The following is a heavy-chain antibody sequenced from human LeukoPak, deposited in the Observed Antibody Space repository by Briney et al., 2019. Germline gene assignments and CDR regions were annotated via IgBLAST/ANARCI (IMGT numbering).Heavy chain of an antibody. V-gene: IGHV3-21*01. D-gene: IGHD3-10*01. CDR3: AKPDGWFGELLRVPFDY. CDR2: IRSSSSYI. CDR1: GFTFSSYS. J-gene: IGHJ4*02. Sequence: GGSLRLSCAASGFTFSSYSMNWVRQAPGKGLEWVSSIRSSSSYIYYADSVKGRFTISRDNSKNTLYLQMNSLRAEDTAVYYCAKPDGWFGELLRVPFDYWGQGTLVTVSP.